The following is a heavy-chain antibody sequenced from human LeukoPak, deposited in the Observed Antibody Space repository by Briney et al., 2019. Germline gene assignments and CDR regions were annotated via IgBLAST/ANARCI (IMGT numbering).Heavy chain of an antibody. J-gene: IGHJ1*01. CDR1: GGSISSSSYY. CDR3: ARQKSGNLR. CDR2: IYYSGGT. Sequence: SETLSLTCTVSGGSISSSSYYWGWIRQPPGKGLEWIGSIYYSGGTYYNPSLKSRVTISVDTSKNQFSLKLSSVTAADTAVYYCARQKSGNLRWGQGTLVTVSS. D-gene: IGHD1-26*01. V-gene: IGHV4-39*01.